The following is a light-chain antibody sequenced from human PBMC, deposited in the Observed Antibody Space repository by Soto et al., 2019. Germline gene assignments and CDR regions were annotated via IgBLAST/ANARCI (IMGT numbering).Light chain of an antibody. J-gene: IGKJ1*01. CDR2: DTS. CDR1: RSVSTD. V-gene: IGKV3-15*01. Sequence: ETVMTQSPATVSVSPGERATLSCRASRSVSTDLAWYQQKPGQAPRLLIYDTSARATGIPARFSGSGSGTEFTLTISSLQSEDFAVYYCQEYIQWPPGMFGPGTTVDIK. CDR3: QEYIQWPPGM.